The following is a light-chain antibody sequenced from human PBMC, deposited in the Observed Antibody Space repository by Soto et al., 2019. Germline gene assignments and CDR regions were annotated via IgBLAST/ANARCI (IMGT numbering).Light chain of an antibody. CDR1: QNINKK. CDR3: QQSFHTPYT. V-gene: IGKV1-39*01. CDR2: DSS. Sequence: DIQMTQSPSSLSASVGDSVTISCRASQNINKKLNWYQQKSGKAPSLLIYDSSTFQSGVPSRFSGSGSGTDFTLAITNLQTEDFASYYCQQSFHTPYTFGQGTKVEI. J-gene: IGKJ2*01.